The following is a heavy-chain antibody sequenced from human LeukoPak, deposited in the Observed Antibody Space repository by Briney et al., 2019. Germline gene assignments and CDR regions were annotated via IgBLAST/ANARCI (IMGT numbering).Heavy chain of an antibody. Sequence: GGTLRLSCAASGFTFSNHGMSWVRQAPGKGLEWVSGIRGSGFSTDYADSVKGRFTISRDNAKTSLYFQMNSLRADDTAVYYCARYYGGNSACDYWGQGTLVTVSS. CDR2: IRGSGFST. D-gene: IGHD4-23*01. J-gene: IGHJ4*02. V-gene: IGHV3-23*01. CDR1: GFTFSNHG. CDR3: ARYYGGNSACDY.